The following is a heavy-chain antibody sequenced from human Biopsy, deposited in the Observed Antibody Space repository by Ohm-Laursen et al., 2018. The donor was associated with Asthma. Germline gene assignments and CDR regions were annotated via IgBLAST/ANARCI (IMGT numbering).Heavy chain of an antibody. V-gene: IGHV3-30-3*01. Sequence: SLRLSCAAPGFTFSDYDMHWVRQAPGKGLEWVAVITYDGTNKEYADSVKGRFTFSRDNSQNTLSLEMNSLRVEDTAVYYCARDLRSDNWNPWGMDVWGLGTTVTVAS. CDR2: ITYDGTNK. CDR1: GFTFSDYD. CDR3: ARDLRSDNWNPWGMDV. D-gene: IGHD1-20*01. J-gene: IGHJ6*02.